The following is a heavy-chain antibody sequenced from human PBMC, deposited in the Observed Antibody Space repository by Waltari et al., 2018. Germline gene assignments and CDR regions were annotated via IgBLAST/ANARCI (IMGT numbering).Heavy chain of an antibody. Sequence: QVQLVESGGDVVQSGRSLRLSCAASGFTFRNFALHWVRQAPGKGLEWVAVIWNDASKKYYADSGKGRFTISRDNSKNIQYLQMNSLRAEDTAVYYCVRDNSGLDFWGQGTLVTVSS. CDR2: IWNDASKK. J-gene: IGHJ4*02. CDR1: GFTFRNFA. V-gene: IGHV3-33*01. CDR3: VRDNSGLDF. D-gene: IGHD6-19*01.